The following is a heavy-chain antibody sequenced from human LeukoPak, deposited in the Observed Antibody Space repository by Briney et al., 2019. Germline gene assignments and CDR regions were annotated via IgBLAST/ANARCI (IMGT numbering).Heavy chain of an antibody. V-gene: IGHV3-30*02. CDR2: IWYDGSNK. J-gene: IGHJ4*02. CDR1: GFTFSSHG. CDR3: AKEAVDTAMVPPDFDY. D-gene: IGHD5-18*01. Sequence: GGSLRLSCAASGFTFSSHGMHWVRQAPGKGLEWVAVIWYDGSNKYYADSVKGRFTISRDNSKNTLYLQMSSLRAEDTAVYYCAKEAVDTAMVPPDFDYWGQGTLVTVSS.